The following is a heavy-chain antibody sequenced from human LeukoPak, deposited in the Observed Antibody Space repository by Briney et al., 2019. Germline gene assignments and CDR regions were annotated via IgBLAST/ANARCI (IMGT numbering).Heavy chain of an antibody. J-gene: IGHJ4*02. CDR2: ISYDGSNR. D-gene: IGHD6-19*01. V-gene: IGHV3-30*03. CDR3: ARGVRIAVAGYIDY. CDR1: GFTFSSYG. Sequence: GGSLRLSCAASGFTFSSYGMHWVRQAPGKGLEWVASISYDGSNRYFSDSVKGRFTISRDNSKNTLYLQMNSLRAEDTAVYYCARGVRIAVAGYIDYWGQGTLVTVSS.